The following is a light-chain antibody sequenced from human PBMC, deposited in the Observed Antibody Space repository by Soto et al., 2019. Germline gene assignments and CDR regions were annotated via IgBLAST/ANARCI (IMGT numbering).Light chain of an antibody. CDR3: QQYNSYPWT. V-gene: IGKV1-39*01. CDR2: AAS. CDR1: LTISSY. Sequence: DIQMTQSPSSLSAFVGDRVTITCRASLTISSYLNWYQQKSGKAPKLLISAASSLESGVPSNFSGSGSGTEFTLTISSLQPEDFATYYCQQYNSYPWTFGQGTKVDIK. J-gene: IGKJ1*01.